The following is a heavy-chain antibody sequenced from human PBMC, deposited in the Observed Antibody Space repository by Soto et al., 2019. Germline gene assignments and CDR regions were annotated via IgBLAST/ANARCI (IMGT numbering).Heavy chain of an antibody. CDR3: VYGDYSEAVRGSYYYMDV. J-gene: IGHJ6*03. Sequence: SETLSLTCAVYGGSFSGYYWSWIRQPPGKGLEWIGEINHSGSTNYNPSLKSRVTISVDTSKNQFSLKLSSVTAADTAVYYCVYGDYSEAVRGSYYYMDVWGKGTTVTVSS. CDR2: INHSGST. D-gene: IGHD4-17*01. V-gene: IGHV4-34*01. CDR1: GGSFSGYY.